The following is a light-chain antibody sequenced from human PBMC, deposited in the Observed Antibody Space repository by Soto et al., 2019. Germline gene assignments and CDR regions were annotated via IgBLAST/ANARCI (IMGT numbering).Light chain of an antibody. V-gene: IGLV2-14*01. J-gene: IGLJ3*02. CDR2: DVS. CDR3: SSYTSSSTPPWV. Sequence: QSVLTQPASVSGSPGQSITISCTGTSSDVGGYNYVSWYQQHPGKAPKLMIYDVSNRPSGVSNRFSGSKSGNTASLTISGLQAEDEADYYCSSYTSSSTPPWVVGGGTKVTVL. CDR1: SSDVGGYNY.